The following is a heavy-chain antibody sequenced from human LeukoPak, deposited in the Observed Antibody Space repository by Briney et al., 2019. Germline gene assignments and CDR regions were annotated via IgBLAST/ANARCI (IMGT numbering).Heavy chain of an antibody. V-gene: IGHV4-59*12. CDR3: ARDGPDYFGY. J-gene: IGHJ4*02. CDR1: GGSISNYY. Sequence: SETLSLTCTVSGGSISNYYWSWIRQPPGKGLEWIGYIYYSGSTNYNPSLKSRVTISVDTSKNQFSLKLSSVTAADTAVYYCARDGPDYFGYWGQGTLVTVSS. CDR2: IYYSGST.